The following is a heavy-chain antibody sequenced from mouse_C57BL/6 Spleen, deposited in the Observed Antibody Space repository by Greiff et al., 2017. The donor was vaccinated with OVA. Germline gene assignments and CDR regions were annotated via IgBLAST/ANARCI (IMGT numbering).Heavy chain of an antibody. CDR3: ARRITTVVAKPYFDY. J-gene: IGHJ2*01. Sequence: QVQLQQSGAELMKPGASVKLSCKATGYTFTGYWIEWVKQRPGHGLEWIGEILPGSGSTKYNAKFKGKATFPADTSFNTAYMQLSSLTSEYSAIYYCARRITTVVAKPYFDYWGQGTTLTVSS. CDR1: GYTFTGYW. V-gene: IGHV1-9*01. D-gene: IGHD1-1*01. CDR2: ILPGSGST.